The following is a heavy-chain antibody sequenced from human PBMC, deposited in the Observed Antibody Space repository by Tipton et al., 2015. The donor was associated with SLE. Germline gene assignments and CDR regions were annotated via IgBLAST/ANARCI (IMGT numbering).Heavy chain of an antibody. CDR1: GYSFTRNW. CDR3: ARAWDLPDAFDL. V-gene: IGHV5-51*01. D-gene: IGHD1-26*01. CDR2: IYPGDSDI. Sequence: VQLVQSGAEVKKPGESLRISCKGSGYSFTRNWISWVRQMPGKGLEWMGIIYPGDSDIRYSPSFQGQVTISVDKSISTAYLQWSSLKASDTAMYYCARAWDLPDAFDLWGQGTMVTVSS. J-gene: IGHJ3*01.